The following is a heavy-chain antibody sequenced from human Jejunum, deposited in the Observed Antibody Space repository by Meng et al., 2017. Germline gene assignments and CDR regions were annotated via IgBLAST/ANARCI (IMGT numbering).Heavy chain of an antibody. CDR3: ARESLDTESGGGNDWYLDL. CDR1: GFTFTNYD. V-gene: IGHV3-13*01. Sequence: GGSLRPSCVASGFTFTNYDFHWLRQTPGKGLEWVSAIGRGGDTYYPGSVKGRFTMSREDAKNSVYLQMNSLTAGDTAVYYGARESLDTESGGGNDWYLDLWGRGTLVTVSS. D-gene: IGHD5-18*01. CDR2: IGRGGDT. J-gene: IGHJ2*01.